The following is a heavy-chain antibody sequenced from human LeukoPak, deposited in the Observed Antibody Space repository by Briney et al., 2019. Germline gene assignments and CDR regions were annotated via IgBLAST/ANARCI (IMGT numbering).Heavy chain of an antibody. CDR1: GYTFTGYY. V-gene: IGHV1-8*02. D-gene: IGHD6-13*01. Sequence: GASVKVSCKASGYTFTGYYMHWVRQAPGQGLEWMGWMNPNSGNTGYAQKFQGRVIMTRNTSISTAYMELSSLRSEDTAVYYCARGIDPDSSSWYFGHDSTAEWGDYWGQGTLVTVSS. CDR3: ARGIDPDSSSWYFGHDSTAEWGDY. J-gene: IGHJ4*02. CDR2: MNPNSGNT.